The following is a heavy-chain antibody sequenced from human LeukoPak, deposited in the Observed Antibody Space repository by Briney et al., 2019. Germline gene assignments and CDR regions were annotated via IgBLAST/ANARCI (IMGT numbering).Heavy chain of an antibody. CDR1: GYTLTELS. CDR2: FNPDDGET. Sequence: ASVTVSCTVSGYTLTELSMHWVRQAPGKGLEWMGGFNPDDGETIYAQKFQGRVTMTEDTCTDTAYMELSSLRSEDTAVYYCATDGYYGSGSDAFDIWGQGTMVTVSS. J-gene: IGHJ3*02. CDR3: ATDGYYGSGSDAFDI. V-gene: IGHV1-24*01. D-gene: IGHD3-10*01.